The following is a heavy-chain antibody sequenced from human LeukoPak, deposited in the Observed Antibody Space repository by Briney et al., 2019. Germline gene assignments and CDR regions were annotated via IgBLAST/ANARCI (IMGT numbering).Heavy chain of an antibody. CDR3: ARDRRHTPFDAFDI. Sequence: GGSLRLSCAASGFSISDYWMSWVRQAPGKELEWVANIKQDGSGEYYVDSVKGRFTISRDNAKNSLYLQMNSLRGEDTALYYCARDRRHTPFDAFDIWGQGTMVTVSS. D-gene: IGHD3-16*02. CDR1: GFSISDYW. J-gene: IGHJ3*02. CDR2: IKQDGSGE. V-gene: IGHV3-7*01.